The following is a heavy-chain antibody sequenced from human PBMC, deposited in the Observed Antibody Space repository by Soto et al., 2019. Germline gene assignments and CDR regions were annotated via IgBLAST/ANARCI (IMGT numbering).Heavy chain of an antibody. D-gene: IGHD6-6*01. J-gene: IGHJ6*02. CDR3: ARANEYTSSSGMHV. CDR2: TYYRSKWHN. V-gene: IGHV6-1*01. Sequence: SQTLSLTCAISGDSVSSNSAAWNWIRQSPSRGLEWLGRTYYRSKWHNNYAVSVKSRITINPDTSKNHFSLQLNSVTPEDTAVYYCARANEYTSSSGMHVWGQGTTVTVSS. CDR1: GDSVSSNSAA.